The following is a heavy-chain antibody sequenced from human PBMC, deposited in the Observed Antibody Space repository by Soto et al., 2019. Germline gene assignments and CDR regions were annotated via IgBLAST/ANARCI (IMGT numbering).Heavy chain of an antibody. D-gene: IGHD7-27*01. J-gene: IGHJ6*02. CDR2: IHHSGST. CDR3: ATCQLGEYYYAMDI. Sequence: QVQLQESGPRLVKPSGTLSLTCTVSGDSVSSNSWWSWVRQPPGKGLEWIGEIHHSGSTNYNSSLTSRVSISKDTSKNELSLKLNSVTVADTAVYYCATCQLGEYYYAMDIWGQGTTVTVSS. V-gene: IGHV4-4*02. CDR1: GDSVSSNSW.